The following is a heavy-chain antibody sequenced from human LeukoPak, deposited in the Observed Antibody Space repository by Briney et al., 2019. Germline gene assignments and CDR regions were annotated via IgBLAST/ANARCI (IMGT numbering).Heavy chain of an antibody. CDR2: ISSSITTI. CDR1: GFTFSIYS. J-gene: IGHJ4*02. Sequence: GGSLRLSCAASGFTFSIYSMNWVRQAPGKGLEWVSYISSSITTIYYVDSAKGRFTISRDNAKNSLYLQMNSLRDEDTAVYYCARDAAGLPGSSPLNWGQGTLVTVSS. CDR3: ARDAAGLPGSSPLN. D-gene: IGHD6-6*01. V-gene: IGHV3-48*02.